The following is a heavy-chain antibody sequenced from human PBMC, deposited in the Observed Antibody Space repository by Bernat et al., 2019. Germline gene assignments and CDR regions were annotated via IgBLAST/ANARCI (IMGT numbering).Heavy chain of an antibody. CDR1: GFTFSSYG. J-gene: IGHJ4*02. Sequence: QVQLVESGGGVVQPGGSLRLSCAASGFTFSSYGMHWVRQAPGKGLEWVAFIRYDGSNKYYADSVKGRFTISRDNSKNTPYLQMNSLRAEDTAVYYCAKDDDPTYYYDSSAPPDYWGQGTLVTVSS. CDR2: IRYDGSNK. CDR3: AKDDDPTYYYDSSAPPDY. V-gene: IGHV3-30*02. D-gene: IGHD3-22*01.